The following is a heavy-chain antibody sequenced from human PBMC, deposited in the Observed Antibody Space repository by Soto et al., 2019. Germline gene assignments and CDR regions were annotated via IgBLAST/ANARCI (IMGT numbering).Heavy chain of an antibody. CDR1: GFTFSDHY. CDR2: TRNKANSYTT. J-gene: IGHJ6*02. V-gene: IGHV3-72*01. CDR3: ARGPRTLVVVAAKISYYYGMDV. D-gene: IGHD2-15*01. Sequence: GGSLRLSCAASGFTFSDHYMDWVRQAPGKGLEWVGRTRNKANSYTTEYAASVKGRFTISRDDSKNSLYLQMNSLKTEDTAVYYCARGPRTLVVVAAKISYYYGMDVWGQETTVTVSS.